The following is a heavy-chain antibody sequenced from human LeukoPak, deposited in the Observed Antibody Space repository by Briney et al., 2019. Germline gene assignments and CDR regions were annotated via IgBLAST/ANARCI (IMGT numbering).Heavy chain of an antibody. CDR2: ISAYNDNT. CDR1: GYTFTNYG. Sequence: ASVKVSCKASGYTFTNYGISWARQAPGQGLEWMGWISAYNDNTNYAQKFQGRVTMTTDTSTSTAYMELRSLRSDDTAVYYCAREWGSNGETNWFDPRGQGTLVTVSS. D-gene: IGHD3-10*01. V-gene: IGHV1-18*01. CDR3: AREWGSNGETNWFDP. J-gene: IGHJ5*02.